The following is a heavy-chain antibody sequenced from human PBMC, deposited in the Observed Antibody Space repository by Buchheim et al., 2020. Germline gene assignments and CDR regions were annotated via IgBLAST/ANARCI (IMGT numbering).Heavy chain of an antibody. J-gene: IGHJ5*02. Sequence: QVQLQESGPGLVKPSETLSLQCTISGGSITQYYWSWIRQSPGKGLEWIGYVYYRGNSDYNPSLKSRVTIPIDTSKKEFSLPLTSLTASDTAVYFCAGGFGGKYDSWGQGTL. V-gene: IGHV4-59*08. D-gene: IGHD3-3*01. CDR2: VYYRGNS. CDR3: AGGFGGKYDS. CDR1: GGSITQYY.